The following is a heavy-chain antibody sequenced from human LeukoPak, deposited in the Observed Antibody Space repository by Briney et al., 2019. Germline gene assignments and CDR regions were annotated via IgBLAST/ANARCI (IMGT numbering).Heavy chain of an antibody. CDR1: GGTFSSYA. J-gene: IGHJ4*02. D-gene: IGHD6-19*01. Sequence: GASVKVSCKASGGTFSSYAISWVRQAPGQGLEWMGGIIPIFGTANYAQKFQGRVTITADKSTSTAYMELSGLRSEDTAVYYCARCSVAGNYYFDYWGQGTLVTVSS. CDR3: ARCSVAGNYYFDY. CDR2: IIPIFGTA. V-gene: IGHV1-69*06.